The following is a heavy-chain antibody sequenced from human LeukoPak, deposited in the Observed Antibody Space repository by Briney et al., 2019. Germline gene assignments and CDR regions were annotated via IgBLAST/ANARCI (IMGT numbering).Heavy chain of an antibody. CDR3: ARGCTSRGVIIWRHWFDP. D-gene: IGHD3-10*01. V-gene: IGHV4-30-4*01. CDR1: GGSISSGDYY. Sequence: SQTLSLTCTVSGGSISSGDYYWSWLRPPPGMGLEWIGNIYYSGSTYYNPSLKSRVTISVDTYKNQFSLELSSVTAADTAVYYCARGCTSRGVIIWRHWFDPWGQGTLVTVSS. CDR2: IYYSGST. J-gene: IGHJ5*02.